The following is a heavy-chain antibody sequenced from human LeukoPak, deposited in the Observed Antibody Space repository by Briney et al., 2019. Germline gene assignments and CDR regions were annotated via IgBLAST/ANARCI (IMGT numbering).Heavy chain of an antibody. Sequence: PGGSLRLSCAASGFTFSSYSMNWVRQAPGKGLEWVSSISSSSSYIYYADSVKGRFTISRDNAKNSLYLQMNSLRAEDTAVYYCARDRPSSITTYWYWGQGTLVTVSS. CDR2: ISSSSSYI. CDR1: GFTFSSYS. J-gene: IGHJ4*02. CDR3: ARDRPSSITTYWY. V-gene: IGHV3-21*01. D-gene: IGHD2/OR15-2a*01.